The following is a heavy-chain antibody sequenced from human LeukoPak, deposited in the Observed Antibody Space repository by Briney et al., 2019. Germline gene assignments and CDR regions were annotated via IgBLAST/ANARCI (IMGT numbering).Heavy chain of an antibody. CDR2: VYYGRSP. Sequence: WIRQPPGKGLEWIGSVYYGRSPYFNPSLESRATISVDTSKNHFSLKMSSVTAADTAVYYCARSSGTGTFSYWGQGTLVTVSS. V-gene: IGHV4-39*02. CDR3: ARSSGTGTFSY. D-gene: IGHD6-25*01. J-gene: IGHJ4*02.